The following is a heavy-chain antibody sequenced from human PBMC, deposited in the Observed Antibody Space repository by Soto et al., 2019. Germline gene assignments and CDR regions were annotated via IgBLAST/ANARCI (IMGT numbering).Heavy chain of an antibody. CDR3: ARDDYKDGGNNWFDP. Sequence: ASETLSLTCTVSGGSITNYYWSWIRQPAGKGLEWIGRIYTKERTNYNLSFRNRVTMSVGTSKNQFSLKLDAVTAADTAVYYCARDDYKDGGNNWFDPWGQGTLVTVSS. V-gene: IGHV4-4*07. J-gene: IGHJ5*02. CDR1: GGSITNYY. CDR2: IYTKERT. D-gene: IGHD3-16*01.